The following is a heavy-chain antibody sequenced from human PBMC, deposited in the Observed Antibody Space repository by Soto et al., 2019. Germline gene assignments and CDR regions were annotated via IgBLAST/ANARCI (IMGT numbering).Heavy chain of an antibody. J-gene: IGHJ5*02. D-gene: IGHD4-17*01. CDR1: GFTFSSYA. Sequence: QVQLVESGGGVVQPGRSLRLSCAASGFTFSSYAMHWVRQAPGKGLEWVAVISYDGSNKYYADSVKGRFTISRDNSNNTLYLQMNSLRAEDTAVYYCARDTGYNWFDPWGQGTLVTVSS. CDR3: ARDTGYNWFDP. V-gene: IGHV3-30-3*01. CDR2: ISYDGSNK.